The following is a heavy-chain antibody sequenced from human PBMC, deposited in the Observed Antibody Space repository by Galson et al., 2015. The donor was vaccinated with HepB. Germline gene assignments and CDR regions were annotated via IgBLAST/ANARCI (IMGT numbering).Heavy chain of an antibody. D-gene: IGHD6-6*01. CDR3: ARELNTPSIAARQEDY. Sequence: CAISGDSVSSNSAAWNWIRQSPSRGLEWLGRTYYRSKWYNDYAVSVKSRITINPDTSKNQFSLKLSSVTAADTAVYYCARELNTPSIAARQEDYWGQGTLVTVSS. CDR1: GDSVSSNSAA. J-gene: IGHJ4*02. CDR2: TYYRSKWYN. V-gene: IGHV6-1*01.